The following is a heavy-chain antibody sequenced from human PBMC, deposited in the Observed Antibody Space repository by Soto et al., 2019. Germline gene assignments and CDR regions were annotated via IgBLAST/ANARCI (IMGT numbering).Heavy chain of an antibody. CDR3: AKDDYDLFDY. Sequence: GGSLRLSCAASGFTFSSYGMHWVRQAPGKGLEWVAVISYDGSNKYYADSVKGRFTISRDNSKNTLYLQMNSLRAEDTAVYYCAKDDYDLFDYCGQGTMVTVSS. V-gene: IGHV3-30*18. J-gene: IGHJ4*02. CDR1: GFTFSSYG. CDR2: ISYDGSNK. D-gene: IGHD3-22*01.